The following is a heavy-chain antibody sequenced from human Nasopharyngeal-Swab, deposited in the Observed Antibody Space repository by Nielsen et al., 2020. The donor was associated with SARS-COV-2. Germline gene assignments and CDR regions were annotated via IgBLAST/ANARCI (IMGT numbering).Heavy chain of an antibody. J-gene: IGHJ5*02. D-gene: IGHD4-17*01. CDR2: IYYSGST. V-gene: IGHV4-39*01. CDR3: ARLGYGDSNWFDP. Sequence: WSRQPPGKGLEWIGSIYYSGSTYYHPSLKSRVSISVDTSKNQFSLKLSSVTAADTAVYYCARLGYGDSNWFDPWGQGTLVTVSS.